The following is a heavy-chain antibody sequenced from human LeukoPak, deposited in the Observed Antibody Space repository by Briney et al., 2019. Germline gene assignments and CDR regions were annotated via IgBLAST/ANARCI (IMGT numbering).Heavy chain of an antibody. D-gene: IGHD1-14*01. CDR1: GFTLRSHA. V-gene: IGHV3-64*01. CDR3: ARRASTIYMDV. Sequence: GGSLRLSCTVSGFTLRSHALHWVRQAPGKGREYVSGISGDGGTTYYASSVKGRFTMSRDSATNTLYLQMGSLRGEDTGVYYCARRASTIYMDVWGEGTTVIVSS. CDR2: ISGDGGTT. J-gene: IGHJ6*03.